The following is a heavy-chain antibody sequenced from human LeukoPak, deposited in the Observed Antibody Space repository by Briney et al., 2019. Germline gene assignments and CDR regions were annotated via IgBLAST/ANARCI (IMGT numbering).Heavy chain of an antibody. J-gene: IGHJ3*02. V-gene: IGHV1-8*02. CDR3: MTGVGYGKSAPYFDT. Sequence: ASVKVSCKASGGTFSNYAINWVRQAPGQGLEWMGWMNPNTGETGYAQKFQGRVTMTRSTSISTAYMDLSSLRSEDTALYFCMTGVGYGKSAPYFDTWGQGTMVTVSS. CDR2: MNPNTGET. CDR1: GGTFSNYA. D-gene: IGHD4-17*01.